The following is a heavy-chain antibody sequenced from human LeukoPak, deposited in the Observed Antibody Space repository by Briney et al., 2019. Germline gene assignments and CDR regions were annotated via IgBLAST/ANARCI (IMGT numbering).Heavy chain of an antibody. J-gene: IGHJ6*04. CDR1: GGYTNSYY. CDR3: ARAKFYCSSTREDCHYYGMDV. D-gene: IGHD2-2*01. Sequence: SETLSLTCTVSGGYTNSYYWSWIRQPPGKGLEWIAYIYYSGSTNSNPSLKSRVTISVDTSKNQFSLKLSSVTAADTAVYYCARAKFYCSSTREDCHYYGMDVWGKGTTVTVSS. V-gene: IGHV4-59*01. CDR2: IYYSGST.